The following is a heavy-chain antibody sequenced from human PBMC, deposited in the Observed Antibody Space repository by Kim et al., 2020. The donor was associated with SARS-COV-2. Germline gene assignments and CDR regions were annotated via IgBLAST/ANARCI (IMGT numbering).Heavy chain of an antibody. D-gene: IGHD1-26*01. CDR2: ITSSGDNT. CDR1: GFTFSLYA. J-gene: IGHJ4*01. Sequence: GGSLRLSCAASGFTFSLYAMTWVRQAPGKGLEWVSTITSSGDNTHFADSVKGRFTISRDNSKNTLYLQMNSLRAEDTAVYYCAKHKGGSYYWYFFDYWGHGTLVTVSS. CDR3: AKHKGGSYYWYFFDY. V-gene: IGHV3-23*01.